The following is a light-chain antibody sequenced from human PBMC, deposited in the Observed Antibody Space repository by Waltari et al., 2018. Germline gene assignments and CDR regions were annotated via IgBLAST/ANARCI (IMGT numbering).Light chain of an antibody. CDR3: SSQSSNDVVL. V-gene: IGLV2-14*01. CDR1: SNDGGGYNS. CDR2: DVS. Sequence: QSALTQPASVSGSPXXSVTIFCAGTSNDGGGYNSVPWXXEHPGQAPRVIIYDVSDRPSGVSDRFSGSKSGNTASLTISGLQAEDEADYYCSSQSSNDVVLFGGGTKLTVL. J-gene: IGLJ2*01.